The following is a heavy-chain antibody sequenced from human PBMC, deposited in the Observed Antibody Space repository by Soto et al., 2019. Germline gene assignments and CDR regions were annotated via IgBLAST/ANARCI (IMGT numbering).Heavy chain of an antibody. Sequence: ESGGGVVQPGRSLRLSCAASGFTFSSYAMHWVRQAPGKGLEWVAVISYDGSNKYYADSVKGRFTISRDNSKNTLYLQMNSLRAEDTAVYYCARDGVAGRWLDYWGQGTLVTVSS. CDR3: ARDGVAGRWLDY. D-gene: IGHD6-19*01. J-gene: IGHJ4*02. CDR1: GFTFSSYA. CDR2: ISYDGSNK. V-gene: IGHV3-30-3*01.